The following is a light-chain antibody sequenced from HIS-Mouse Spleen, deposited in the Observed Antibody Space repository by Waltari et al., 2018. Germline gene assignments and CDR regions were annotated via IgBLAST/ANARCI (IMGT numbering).Light chain of an antibody. CDR2: KDS. V-gene: IGLV3-25*03. CDR1: ALPKQY. J-gene: IGLJ3*02. Sequence: SYELPQPPSVSVSPGQTARTTCSGDALPKQYAHWYQQKPGQAPVLVIYKDSERPSGIPERFSGSSSGTTVTLTISGVQAEDEADYYCQSADSSGTYWVFGGGTKLTVL. CDR3: QSADSSGTYWV.